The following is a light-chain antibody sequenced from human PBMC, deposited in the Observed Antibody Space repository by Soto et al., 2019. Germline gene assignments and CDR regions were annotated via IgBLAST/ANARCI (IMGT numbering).Light chain of an antibody. CDR1: SSDVGGYNY. CDR2: DVS. Sequence: QSALTQPASVSGSPGQSITISCSGTSSDVGGYNYVSWYQQHPGKAPKLMIYDVSYRPSGISNRFSGSKSDNTASLTIFGLQAEDEADYYCSSYTTSSLYVFGSGTKVTVL. CDR3: SSYTTSSLYV. V-gene: IGLV2-14*01. J-gene: IGLJ1*01.